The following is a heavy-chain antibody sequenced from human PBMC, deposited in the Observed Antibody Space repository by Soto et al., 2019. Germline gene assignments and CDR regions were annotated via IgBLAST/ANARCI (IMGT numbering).Heavy chain of an antibody. Sequence: PSETLSLTCTVSGGSVSSGSYYWSWIRQPPGKGLEWIGYIYYSGSTNYNPSLKSRVTISVDTSKNQFSLKLSSVTAADTAVYYCASIVGVTAPVDYWGQGTLVTVSS. CDR2: IYYSGST. CDR3: ASIVGVTAPVDY. D-gene: IGHD2-21*02. J-gene: IGHJ4*02. V-gene: IGHV4-61*01. CDR1: GGSVSSGSYY.